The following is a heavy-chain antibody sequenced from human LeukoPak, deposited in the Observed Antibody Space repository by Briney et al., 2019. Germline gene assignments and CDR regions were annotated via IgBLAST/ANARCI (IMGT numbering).Heavy chain of an antibody. Sequence: SETLSPTCTVSGGSISSYYWSWIRQPPGKGLEWIGYIYYSGSTNYNPSLKSRVTISVDTSKNQFSLKLSSVTAADTAVYYCARDSPPQRNWGQGTLVTVSS. D-gene: IGHD2/OR15-2a*01. CDR1: GGSISSYY. CDR3: ARDSPPQRN. J-gene: IGHJ4*02. CDR2: IYYSGST. V-gene: IGHV4-59*01.